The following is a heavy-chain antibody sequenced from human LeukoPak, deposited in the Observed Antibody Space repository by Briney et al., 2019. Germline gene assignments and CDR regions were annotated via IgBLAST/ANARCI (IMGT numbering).Heavy chain of an antibody. Sequence: GGSLRLSCAASGFTFSSYSMNWVRQAPGKGLEWVSSISSSSSYIYYADSVKGRFTISRDNAKNALYLQMNSLRAEDTAVYYCASLLSGYLDLDYWGQGTLVTVSS. V-gene: IGHV3-21*01. D-gene: IGHD3-22*01. J-gene: IGHJ4*02. CDR2: ISSSSSYI. CDR3: ASLLSGYLDLDY. CDR1: GFTFSSYS.